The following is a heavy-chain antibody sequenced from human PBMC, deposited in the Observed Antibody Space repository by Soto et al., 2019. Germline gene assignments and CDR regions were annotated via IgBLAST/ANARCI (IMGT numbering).Heavy chain of an antibody. D-gene: IGHD1-1*01. CDR3: ARGGWNDLFDQ. CDR1: GFTFSSFS. CDR2: ISLSSSSI. V-gene: IGHV3-48*01. J-gene: IGHJ4*02. Sequence: EVQLVESGGALVQPGGSLRLSCTASGFTFSSFSMNWVRQAPGRGLEWVSYISLSSSSISYADSVKGRFTTSRDNAKTSLYLQMHSLSGDDTAVYYPARGGWNDLFDQWGQGTLVTVSS.